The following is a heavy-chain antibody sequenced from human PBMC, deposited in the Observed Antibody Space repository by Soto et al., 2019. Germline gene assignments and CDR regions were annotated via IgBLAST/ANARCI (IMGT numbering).Heavy chain of an antibody. V-gene: IGHV1-8*01. CDR1: GYPCTSYD. CDR3: ARDLGTIFRLLKDYYGMDV. CDR2: MNPNSGNT. J-gene: IGHJ6*02. D-gene: IGHD3-9*01. Sequence: ASVKVSGKASGYPCTSYDINWVRQATGQGLEWMGWMNPNSGNTGYAQKFQGRVTMTRNTSISTAYMELSSLRSEDTAVYYCARDLGTIFRLLKDYYGMDVWGQGTTVTVSS.